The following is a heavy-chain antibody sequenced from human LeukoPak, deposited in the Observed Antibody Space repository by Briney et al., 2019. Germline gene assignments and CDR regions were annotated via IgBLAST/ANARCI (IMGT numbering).Heavy chain of an antibody. CDR3: AREWDF. V-gene: IGHV3-48*01. J-gene: IGHJ4*02. CDR1: GFTFSTLG. CDR2: ISSISDTI. Sequence: QPGGSLRLSCAASGFTFSTLGMNWVRQAPGKGLEWVSHISSISDTIKYADSVKGRFTISRDNDKNLLYLQMNRLRADDTAVYYCAREWDFWGQGTLVTVSS.